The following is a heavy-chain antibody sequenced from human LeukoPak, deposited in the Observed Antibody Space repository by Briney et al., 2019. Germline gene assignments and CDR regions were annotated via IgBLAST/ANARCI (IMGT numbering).Heavy chain of an antibody. CDR2: IYYSGST. CDR1: GGSISSYY. D-gene: IGHD6-13*01. J-gene: IGHJ6*02. V-gene: IGHV4-59*01. CDR3: ARGLCGPRIAAAGTPCYYYYGMDV. Sequence: SETLSLTCTVSGGSISSYYWSWIRQPPGKGLEWIGYIYYSGSTNYNPSLKSRVTISVDTSKNQFSLKLSSVTAADTAVYYCARGLCGPRIAAAGTPCYYYYGMDVWGQGTTVTVSS.